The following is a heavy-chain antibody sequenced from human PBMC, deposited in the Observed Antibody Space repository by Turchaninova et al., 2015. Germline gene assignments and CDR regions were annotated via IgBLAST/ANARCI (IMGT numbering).Heavy chain of an antibody. D-gene: IGHD4-11*01. J-gene: IGHJ5*02. CDR1: GYTFSYYG. CDR3: AREVYRRMSWFGP. Sequence: QVQLVQSGAEVKRPGASVKTSCKTSGYTFSYYGIHWVRQAPGQSLEWMGYIDPDNGEPTYSRNFKGIVIISADTPGTRAYMERNGLTAEDTAVYVCAREVYRRMSWFGPWGQGTLVTISS. CDR2: IDPDNGEP. V-gene: IGHV1-3*01.